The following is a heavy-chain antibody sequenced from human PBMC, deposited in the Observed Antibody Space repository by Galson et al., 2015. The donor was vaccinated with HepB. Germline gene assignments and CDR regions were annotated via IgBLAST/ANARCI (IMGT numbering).Heavy chain of an antibody. V-gene: IGHV1-18*01. CDR2: ISAYNGNT. CDR3: ARETYYDSSGYYDY. Sequence: SVKVSCKASGYTFTSYGISWVRQAPGQGLEWMGWISAYNGNTNYAQKLQGRVTMTTDTSTSTAYMELRSLRSDDTAVYYCARETYYDSSGYYDYWGQGTLLSVSS. CDR1: GYTFTSYG. D-gene: IGHD3-22*01. J-gene: IGHJ4*02.